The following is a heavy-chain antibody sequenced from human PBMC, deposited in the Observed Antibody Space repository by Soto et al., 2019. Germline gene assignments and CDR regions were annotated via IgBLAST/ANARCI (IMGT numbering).Heavy chain of an antibody. CDR3: ARDLARQNDF. CDR1: GYTFTGYY. CDR2: IDPSGGTT. Sequence: GASVKVSCKASGYTFTGYYIHWVRQAPGQGLEWMGVIDPSGGTTSYTQNFQGRVTMTRDTSTSTVYMELSSLRSEDTAVYYCARDLARQNDFWGQGTLVTVSS. J-gene: IGHJ4*02. V-gene: IGHV1-46*01.